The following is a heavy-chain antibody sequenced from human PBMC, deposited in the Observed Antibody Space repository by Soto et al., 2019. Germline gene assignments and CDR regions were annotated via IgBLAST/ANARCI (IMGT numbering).Heavy chain of an antibody. J-gene: IGHJ4*02. CDR3: AKDIDHDYGDYGTFDY. Sequence: EVQLVESGGGLVQPARSLRLSGEAPGFTFDDYAMHWVRQAPGKGREWARGIRWNGGSIGDADSVKGRFTISRDNAKNSLYLQMNSLRAEDTALYYCAKDIDHDYGDYGTFDYWGQGTLVTVSS. D-gene: IGHD4-17*01. V-gene: IGHV3-9*01. CDR1: GFTFDDYA. CDR2: IRWNGGSI.